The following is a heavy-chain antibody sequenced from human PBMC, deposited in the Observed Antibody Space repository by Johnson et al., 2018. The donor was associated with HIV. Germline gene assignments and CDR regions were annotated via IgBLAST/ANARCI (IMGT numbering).Heavy chain of an antibody. CDR3: ARVPVVIGGVRKAFDI. D-gene: IGHD3-16*01. CDR1: GLTFSSYW. Sequence: MLLVESGGGLVQPGGSLRLSCAASGLTFSSYWMHWVRQAPGKGLVWVSRINSDGSSTTSADSVKGRFTISRDNAKNILYLQMNSLRAEDTAVYYCARVPVVIGGVRKAFDIWGQGTMVTVSS. J-gene: IGHJ3*02. CDR2: INSDGSST. V-gene: IGHV3-74*02.